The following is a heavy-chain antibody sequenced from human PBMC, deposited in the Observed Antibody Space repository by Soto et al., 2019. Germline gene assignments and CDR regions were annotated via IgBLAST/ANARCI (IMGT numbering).Heavy chain of an antibody. Sequence: GGSLRLSCAASGFTFSSYSMNWVRQAPGKGLEWVSYISSSSSTIYYADSVKGRFTISRDNAENSLYLQMNSLRDEDTAVYYCARDVEAAAGQKPHDYWGQGTLVTVSS. V-gene: IGHV3-48*02. J-gene: IGHJ4*02. D-gene: IGHD6-13*01. CDR2: ISSSSSTI. CDR3: ARDVEAAAGQKPHDY. CDR1: GFTFSSYS.